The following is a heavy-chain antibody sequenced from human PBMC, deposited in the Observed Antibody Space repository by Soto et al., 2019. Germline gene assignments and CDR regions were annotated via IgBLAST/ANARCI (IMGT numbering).Heavy chain of an antibody. CDR2: ISSSGGTP. D-gene: IGHD3-22*01. CDR1: GFSFSIYV. J-gene: IGHJ4*02. Sequence: GGSLRLSCAASGFSFSIYVMTWVRQAPGKGLEWVSSISSSGGTPYYEDSVKGRFTISRDNSKDTLFLQMHSLRAEDTAVYFCAKGLYDNSGYYYTDWGQGTLVTVSS. CDR3: AKGLYDNSGYYYTD. V-gene: IGHV3-23*01.